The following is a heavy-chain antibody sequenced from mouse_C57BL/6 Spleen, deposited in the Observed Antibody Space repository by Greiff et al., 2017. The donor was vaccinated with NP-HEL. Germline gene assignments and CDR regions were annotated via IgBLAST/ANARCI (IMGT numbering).Heavy chain of an antibody. V-gene: IGHV1-74*01. J-gene: IGHJ3*01. D-gene: IGHD4-1*01. CDR2: IHPSDGDT. CDR3: EIGGLTGWFAD. Sequence: QVQLQQPGAELVKPGASVQVSCKASGYTFTSYWMHWVTQRPGQGLEWIGRIHPSDGDTTYNQKFKGKATLTVDKSSSTAYRQVSSPTAEDSAVYCCEIGGLTGWFADWGQGTLVTVSA. CDR1: GYTFTSYW.